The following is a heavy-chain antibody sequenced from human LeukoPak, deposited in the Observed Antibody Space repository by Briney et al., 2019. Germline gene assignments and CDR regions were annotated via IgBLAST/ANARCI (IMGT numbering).Heavy chain of an antibody. CDR3: AKDSRLDAYYDILTGYYWYYFDY. J-gene: IGHJ4*02. CDR2: IKQDGSNK. D-gene: IGHD3-9*01. V-gene: IGHV3-7*01. Sequence: GGSLRLSCAASGFTFSSYWMSWVRQAPGKGLEWVANIKQDGSNKYYADSVKGRFTISRDNSKNTLYLQMNSLRAEDTAVYYCAKDSRLDAYYDILTGYYWYYFDYWGQGTLVTVSS. CDR1: GFTFSSYW.